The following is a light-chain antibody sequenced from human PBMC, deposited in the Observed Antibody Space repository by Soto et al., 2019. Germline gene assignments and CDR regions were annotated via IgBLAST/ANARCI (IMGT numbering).Light chain of an antibody. Sequence: TVWTQSPATLSLSPGERANLSCRASLNVNSYLAWYQQKPCQAPRFLIYDASNRAAGIPARFSGSGSGTDFTLTISSLEPEDFAIYYCQQRQYWPPITFGQGTRLEIK. J-gene: IGKJ5*01. CDR2: DAS. V-gene: IGKV3-11*01. CDR3: QQRQYWPPIT. CDR1: LNVNSY.